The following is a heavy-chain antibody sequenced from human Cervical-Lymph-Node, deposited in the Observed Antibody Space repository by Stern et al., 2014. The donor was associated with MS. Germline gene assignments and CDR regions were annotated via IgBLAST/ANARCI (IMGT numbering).Heavy chain of an antibody. V-gene: IGHV1-69*01. CDR3: STYGDDFGMDI. J-gene: IGHJ6*02. Sequence: VQLVESGAEVKRPGSSVRVSCKASGFTFLSSAMHWVRQAPGQGLEWMGGIMPIFRATYYAQRFQGRVTITADESTSTAYMELSSLTSEDTAIYYCSTYGDDFGMDIWGQGTTVTVSS. CDR2: IMPIFRAT. D-gene: IGHD4-17*01. CDR1: GFTFLSSA.